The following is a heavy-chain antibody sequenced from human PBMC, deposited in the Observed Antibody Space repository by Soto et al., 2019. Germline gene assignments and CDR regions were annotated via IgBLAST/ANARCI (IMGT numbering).Heavy chain of an antibody. V-gene: IGHV3-30-3*01. J-gene: IGHJ6*02. D-gene: IGHD4-4*01. Sequence: SGCSLILSCAASGFTFSSYAMHWVRQAPGKGLEWVAVISYDGSNKYYADSVKGRFTISRDNSKNTLYLQMNSLRAEDTAVYYCARVTVTTVAALYYYYYVMDVWGQGNTVTVSS. CDR3: ARVTVTTVAALYYYYYVMDV. CDR2: ISYDGSNK. CDR1: GFTFSSYA.